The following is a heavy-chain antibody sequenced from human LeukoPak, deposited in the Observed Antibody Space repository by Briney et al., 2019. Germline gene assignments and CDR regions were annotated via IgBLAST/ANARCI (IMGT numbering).Heavy chain of an antibody. CDR1: GFTFSSYS. D-gene: IGHD3-3*01. Sequence: PGGSLRLSCAASGFTFSSYSMNWVRQAPGKGLEWVSSISSSSSYIYYADSVKGRFTISRDNAKNSLYLQMNSLRAEDTAVYYCARSPGNYDFWSGYYGGGTDYWGQGTLVTVSS. CDR3: ARSPGNYDFWSGYYGGGTDY. V-gene: IGHV3-21*01. J-gene: IGHJ4*02. CDR2: ISSSSSYI.